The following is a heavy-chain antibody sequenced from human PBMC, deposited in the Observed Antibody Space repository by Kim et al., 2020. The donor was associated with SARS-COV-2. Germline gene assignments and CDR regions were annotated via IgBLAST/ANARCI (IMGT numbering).Heavy chain of an antibody. CDR2: INHSGST. Sequence: SETLSLTCAVYGGSFSGYYWSWIRQPPGKGLEWIGEINHSGSTNYNPSLKSRVTISVDTSKNQFSLKLSSVTAADTAVYYCARQASVWFGELPGWFDPWGQGTLVTVSS. V-gene: IGHV4-34*01. J-gene: IGHJ5*02. CDR1: GGSFSGYY. D-gene: IGHD3-10*01. CDR3: ARQASVWFGELPGWFDP.